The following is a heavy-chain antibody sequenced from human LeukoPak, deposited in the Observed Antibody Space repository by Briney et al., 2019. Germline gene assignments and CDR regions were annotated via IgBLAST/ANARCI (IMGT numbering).Heavy chain of an antibody. CDR1: GGTFSSYA. CDR2: IIPIFGTA. J-gene: IGHJ4*02. CDR3: ACGFGGSYYFDY. D-gene: IGHD1-26*01. Sequence: SVKVSCKASGGTFSSYAISRVRQAPGQGLEWMGGIIPIFGTANYAQKLQGRVTMTTDTSTSTAYMELRSLRSDDTAVYYCACGFGGSYYFDYWGQGTLVTVSS. V-gene: IGHV1-69*05.